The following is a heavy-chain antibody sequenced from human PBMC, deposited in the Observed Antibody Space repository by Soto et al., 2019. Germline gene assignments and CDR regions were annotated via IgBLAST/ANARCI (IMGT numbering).Heavy chain of an antibody. CDR2: INSDGSST. V-gene: IGHV3-74*01. J-gene: IGHJ6*02. D-gene: IGHD2-2*01. CDR1: GFTFSSYW. Sequence: GGSLRLSCAASGFTFSSYWMHWVRQAPGKGLVWVSRINSDGSSTSYADSVKGRFTISRDNAKNTLYLQMNSLRAEDTAVYYCARDKVVPAANVRNYYYGMDVWGQGTTVTVSS. CDR3: ARDKVVPAANVRNYYYGMDV.